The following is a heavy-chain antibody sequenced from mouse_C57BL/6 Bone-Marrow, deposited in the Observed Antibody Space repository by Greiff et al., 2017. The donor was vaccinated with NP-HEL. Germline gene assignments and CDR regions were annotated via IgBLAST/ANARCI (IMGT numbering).Heavy chain of an antibody. CDR1: GFSLTSNG. V-gene: IGHV2-2*01. D-gene: IGHD4-1*02. CDR2: IWCGGST. CDR3: ARDALNWNYWYFDD. Sequence: VQLVESGPGLVQPSQSLSITCTVSGFSLTSNGVHWVRQLPGKGLEWLGVIWCGGSTDYNAAFISRLSNSKDNSKRQVVFKMNSLQADDTAIYYCARDALNWNYWYFDDWGTGTTVTVSS. J-gene: IGHJ1*03.